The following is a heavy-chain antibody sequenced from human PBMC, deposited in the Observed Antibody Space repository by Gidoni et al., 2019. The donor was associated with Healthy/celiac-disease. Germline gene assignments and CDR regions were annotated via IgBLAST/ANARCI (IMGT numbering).Heavy chain of an antibody. CDR1: VGTFSSYA. V-gene: IGHV1-69*04. Sequence: QVQLLQSGAEVKKPGSSLTVSCKASVGTFSSYAISWVRQAPGQGLEWLGRIIPILGIANYAQKFQGRVTITADKSTSTAYMELSSLRSEDTAVYYCAIGYSSGWYDAFDIWGQGTMVTVSS. D-gene: IGHD6-19*01. CDR2: IIPILGIA. J-gene: IGHJ3*02. CDR3: AIGYSSGWYDAFDI.